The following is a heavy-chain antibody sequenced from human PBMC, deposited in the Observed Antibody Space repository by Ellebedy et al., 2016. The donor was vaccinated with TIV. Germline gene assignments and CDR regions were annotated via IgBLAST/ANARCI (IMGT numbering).Heavy chain of an antibody. J-gene: IGHJ6*02. CDR2: ISGSGGST. CDR1: GFTFSSYA. CDR3: ARDKYGSGSYYGHGMDV. D-gene: IGHD3-10*01. Sequence: GGSLRLSCAASGFTFSSYAMSWVRQAPGKGLEWVSAISGSGGSTYYADSVKGRFTISRDNAKNSLYLQMNSLRDEDTAVYYCARDKYGSGSYYGHGMDVWGQGTTVTVSS. V-gene: IGHV3-23*01.